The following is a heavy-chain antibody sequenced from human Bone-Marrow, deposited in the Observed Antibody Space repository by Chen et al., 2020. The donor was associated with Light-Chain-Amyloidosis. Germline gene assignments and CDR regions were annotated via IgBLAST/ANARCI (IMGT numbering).Heavy chain of an antibody. CDR3: ARVYRRMPARFLAVLTPFADYYYFYYMDV. J-gene: IGHJ6*03. D-gene: IGHD3-16*01. CDR2: IIPSFGTT. Sequence: QVQLVQSGAEVKKPGSSVKVSCKASGTTFNNYAFDWVRQAPGQGLEWMGKIIPSFGTTNYAQKFQGRVTITADESTTTIHMELTSLKSEDAAVYYCARVYRRMPARFLAVLTPFADYYYFYYMDVWGTGTTVTVSS. V-gene: IGHV1-69*13. CDR1: GTTFNNYA.